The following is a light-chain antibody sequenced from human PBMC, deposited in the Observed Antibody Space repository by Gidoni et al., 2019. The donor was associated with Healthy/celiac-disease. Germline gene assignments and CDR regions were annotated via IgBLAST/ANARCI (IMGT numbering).Light chain of an antibody. V-gene: IGKV1-39*01. CDR2: AAS. CDR1: QSISSY. CDR3: QQSYSTLPLT. Sequence: DIQMTQSPSSLSASVGDRVTITCRASQSISSYLNWYQQKPGKAPKLLIYAASSLHSGVLSRFSGSGSGTDFTLTISSLQPDDFATYYCQQSYSTLPLTFGGGTKVEIK. J-gene: IGKJ4*01.